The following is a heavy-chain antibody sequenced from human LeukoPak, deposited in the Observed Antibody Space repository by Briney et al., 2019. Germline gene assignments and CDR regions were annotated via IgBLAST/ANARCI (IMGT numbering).Heavy chain of an antibody. CDR2: ISPNSGGT. D-gene: IGHD6-13*01. V-gene: IGHV1-2*02. Sequence: ASVKVSCKASGYTFTGYYMHWVRQAPGQGLEWMGWISPNSGGTNYAQKFQGRVTMTRDTSINTAFMELSRLKSDDTAIYYCAREATVVAVGTAGINFDYWGQGTLVTVSS. CDR1: GYTFTGYY. J-gene: IGHJ4*02. CDR3: AREATVVAVGTAGINFDY.